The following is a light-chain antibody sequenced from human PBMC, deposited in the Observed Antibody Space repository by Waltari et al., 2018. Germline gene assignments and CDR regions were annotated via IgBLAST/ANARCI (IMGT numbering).Light chain of an antibody. J-gene: IGLJ3*02. V-gene: IGLV1-51*02. CDR3: GTWHSSLSAWV. CDR1: TSDIGGNF. CDR2: ENH. Sequence: QSVLTQPPSVSAAPGQRVTISCSGSTSDIGGNFVSWYQQFPGTAPKLLIYENHKRPSGIPVRFSGSKSGTSATLGINGIHTGDEADYYCGTWHSSLSAWVFGGGTKLTVL.